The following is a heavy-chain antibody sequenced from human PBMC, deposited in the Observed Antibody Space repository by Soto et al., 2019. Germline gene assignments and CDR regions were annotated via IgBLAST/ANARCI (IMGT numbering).Heavy chain of an antibody. V-gene: IGHV3-30*03. CDR1: GFTFSSYG. CDR2: ISYDGSNK. Sequence: GGSLRLSCAASGFTFSSYGMHWVRQAPGKGLEWVAVISYDGSNKYYADSVKGRFTISRDNSKNTLYLQMNSLRAEDTAVYYCARDQHYDSSGYYPDAFDIWGQGTMVTVSS. J-gene: IGHJ3*02. D-gene: IGHD3-22*01. CDR3: ARDQHYDSSGYYPDAFDI.